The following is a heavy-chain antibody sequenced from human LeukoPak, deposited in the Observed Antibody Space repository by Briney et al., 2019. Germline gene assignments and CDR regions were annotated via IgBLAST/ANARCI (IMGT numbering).Heavy chain of an antibody. CDR3: TKDRDSAASDIDV. V-gene: IGHV3-30*02. CDR2: TRYDGSTK. Sequence: GGSLRLSCAASGFTFSSYGMHWVRQAPGKGLECVAFTRYDGSTKYYADSVNGRFTISRDNSKNTLYLQMNSLRAEDTAMYYCTKDRDSAASDIDVWGRGTTVTVSS. D-gene: IGHD6-13*01. CDR1: GFTFSSYG. J-gene: IGHJ6*03.